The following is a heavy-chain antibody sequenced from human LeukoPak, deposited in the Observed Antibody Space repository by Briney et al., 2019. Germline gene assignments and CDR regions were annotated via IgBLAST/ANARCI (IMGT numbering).Heavy chain of an antibody. D-gene: IGHD6-13*01. CDR3: ARVNPGYRPDVFDI. J-gene: IGHJ3*02. V-gene: IGHV1-69*13. CDR1: GGTFSSYA. CDR2: IIPIFGTA. Sequence: SVKVSCKASGGTFSSYAISWVRQAPGQGLEWMGGIIPIFGTANYAQKFQGRVTITADESTSTAYMELSSLRSEDTAVYYCARVNPGYRPDVFDIWGQGKMVTVSS.